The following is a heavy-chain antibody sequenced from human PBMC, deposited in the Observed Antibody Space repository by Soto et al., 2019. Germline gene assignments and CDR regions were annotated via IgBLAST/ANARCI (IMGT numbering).Heavy chain of an antibody. Sequence: ASVKVSCKASGYTFTGYYMHWVRQAPGQGLEWMGWINPNSGGTNYAQKFQGRVTMTRDTSISTAYMELSRLRSDDTAVYYCARGGYLSTIFGVVHGPWGQGTLVTVS. D-gene: IGHD3-3*01. V-gene: IGHV1-2*02. CDR1: GYTFTGYY. J-gene: IGHJ5*02. CDR2: INPNSGGT. CDR3: ARGGYLSTIFGVVHGP.